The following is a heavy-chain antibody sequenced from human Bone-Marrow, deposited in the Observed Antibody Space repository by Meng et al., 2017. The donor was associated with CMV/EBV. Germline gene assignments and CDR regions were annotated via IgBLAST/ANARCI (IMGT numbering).Heavy chain of an antibody. D-gene: IGHD1-20*01. J-gene: IGHJ4*02. CDR1: GFTFSSYW. CDR2: VNGDGSRT. V-gene: IGHV3-74*01. Sequence: GESLKISCAASGFTFSSYWIHWVRQAPGQGLVWVSRVNGDGSRTSYADSVPGRFTISRDNAKNTVYLHMNSLRAEDTGVYYCARRVAIIGTTPFDYWGQGTLVTVSS. CDR3: ARRVAIIGTTPFDY.